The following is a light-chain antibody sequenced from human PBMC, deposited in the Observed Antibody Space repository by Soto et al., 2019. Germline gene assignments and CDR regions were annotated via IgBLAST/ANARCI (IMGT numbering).Light chain of an antibody. CDR1: QSISSW. V-gene: IGKV1-5*01. Sequence: DIQMTQSPSSLSASVGDRVTITCRASQSISSWLGWYQQKPGKAPKLLIYDASSLESGVPSRFSGSGSGTEFTLTISSLQPEDFATYSCQQTYRTPLTFGGGTKVDI. J-gene: IGKJ4*01. CDR2: DAS. CDR3: QQTYRTPLT.